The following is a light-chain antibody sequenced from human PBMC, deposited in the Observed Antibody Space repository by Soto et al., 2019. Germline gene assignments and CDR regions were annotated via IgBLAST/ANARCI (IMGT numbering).Light chain of an antibody. V-gene: IGKV1-39*01. CDR1: QSISSY. Sequence: DLEMTQSPSSLSSSLGDSVTITCRGSQSISSYLNWYQQKPGKAPRLLIYAASSLQSGVPSRFSGSGSGTDFTLTISSLQPEDFATYYCQQSYSTPPITCGQGTRLEIK. CDR3: QQSYSTPPIT. CDR2: AAS. J-gene: IGKJ5*01.